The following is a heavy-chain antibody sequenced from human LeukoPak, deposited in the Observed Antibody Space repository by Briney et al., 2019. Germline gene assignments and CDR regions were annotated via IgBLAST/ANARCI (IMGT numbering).Heavy chain of an antibody. CDR1: GCSISSYY. J-gene: IGHJ4*02. V-gene: IGHV4-4*09. Sequence: SETLSLTCTVSGCSISSYYWSWIRQPPGKGLEWIGYIYTSGSTNYNPSLKSRVTISVDTSKNQFSLKLSSVTAADTAVYYCARHTRIAAPIDYWGQGTLVTVSS. CDR2: IYTSGST. CDR3: ARHTRIAAPIDY. D-gene: IGHD6-6*01.